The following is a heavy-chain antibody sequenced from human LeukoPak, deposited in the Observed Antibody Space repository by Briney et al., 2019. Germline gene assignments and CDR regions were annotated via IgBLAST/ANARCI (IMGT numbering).Heavy chain of an antibody. J-gene: IGHJ4*02. CDR1: GLTFSNYA. D-gene: IGHD2/OR15-2a*01. Sequence: GGSLRLSCAASGLTFSNYAMSWVRQAPGKGLEWVSYISSSSGTIYYADSVKGRFTISRDNAKNSLYLQMNSLRAEDTAVYYCARDFLGGDFDYWGQGTLVTVSS. CDR2: ISSSSGTI. V-gene: IGHV3-48*01. CDR3: ARDFLGGDFDY.